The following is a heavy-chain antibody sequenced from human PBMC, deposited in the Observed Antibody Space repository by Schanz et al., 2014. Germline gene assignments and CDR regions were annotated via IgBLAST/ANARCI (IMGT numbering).Heavy chain of an antibody. Sequence: DVQLLESGGGLVQPGGSLRLSCAASGFTFTNYAMSWVRQAPGKGLEWVSGFDAHDGRAYYADSAKGRFTISRDNSKNTLYLQMNSLRAEDTAVYYCARGGPAYYFDDWGQGTLVTVSS. CDR2: FDAHDGRA. J-gene: IGHJ4*02. V-gene: IGHV3-23*01. CDR3: ARGGPAYYFDD. CDR1: GFTFTNYA.